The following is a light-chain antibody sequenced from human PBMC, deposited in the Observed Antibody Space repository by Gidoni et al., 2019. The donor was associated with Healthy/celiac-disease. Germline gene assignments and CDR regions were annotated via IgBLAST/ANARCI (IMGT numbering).Light chain of an antibody. Sequence: QSALTQPASVSGSPGQSSTISCTGTSSDVGGYNYVSWYQQHPGKAPKLMIYEVSNRPSGVSNRFSGSKSGNTASLTISGLQAEDEADYYCSSYTSSSTPVKFGGGTKLTVL. CDR2: EVS. CDR3: SSYTSSSTPVK. J-gene: IGLJ2*01. V-gene: IGLV2-14*01. CDR1: SSDVGGYNY.